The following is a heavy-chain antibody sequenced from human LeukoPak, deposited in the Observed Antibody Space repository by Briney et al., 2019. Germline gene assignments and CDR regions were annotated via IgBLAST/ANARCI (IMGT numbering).Heavy chain of an antibody. Sequence: SETLSLTCTVSGGSISSSSYYWGWIRQPPGKGLEWIGSIYYSGSTYYNPSLKSRVTISVDTSKNQFFLRLSSVTAADTAFYYCARGAFYYHSGSYWGLDYWGQGTLVTVSS. D-gene: IGHD3-10*01. CDR2: IYYSGST. V-gene: IGHV4-39*07. CDR1: GGSISSSSYY. J-gene: IGHJ4*02. CDR3: ARGAFYYHSGSYWGLDY.